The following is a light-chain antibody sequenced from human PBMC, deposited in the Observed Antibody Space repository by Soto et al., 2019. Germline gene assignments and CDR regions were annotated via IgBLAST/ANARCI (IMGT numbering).Light chain of an antibody. CDR1: QSVSTW. CDR3: HPFHDYPVT. J-gene: IGKJ4*01. Sequence: DVQLTQSPSTLSSSVVDRVTITCRASQSVSTWLAWYQQKSGKAPKLLIRKESTLENGVPSRFSGSGSGTVFTLPISSLQPDDSATYYCHPFHDYPVTFRGGTKVQI. CDR2: KES. V-gene: IGKV1-5*03.